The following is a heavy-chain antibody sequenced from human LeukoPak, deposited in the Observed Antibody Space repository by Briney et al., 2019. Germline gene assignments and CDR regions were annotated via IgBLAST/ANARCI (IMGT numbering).Heavy chain of an antibody. D-gene: IGHD2-2*01. J-gene: IGHJ6*03. CDR2: IYPGDSDT. Sequence: GESLKISCKGSGYSFTSYWIGWVRQMPGKGLEWMGIIYPGDSDTRYSPSFQGQVTISADKSISTAYLQWSSLKASDTAMYYCARHPIVVVPAATQSSPYYYYYYMDVWGKGTPVTVSS. V-gene: IGHV5-51*01. CDR1: GYSFTSYW. CDR3: ARHPIVVVPAATQSSPYYYYYYMDV.